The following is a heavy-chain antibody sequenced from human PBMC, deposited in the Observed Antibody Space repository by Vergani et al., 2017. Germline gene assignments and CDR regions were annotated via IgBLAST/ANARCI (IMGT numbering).Heavy chain of an antibody. Sequence: EVQLLESGGGLVQPGGSLRLSCAASGFTFSSYAMSWVRQAPGKGLEWVSAISGSGGSTYYADSVKGRFTISRDNSKNTLYLQMNSLRAEDTAVYYCAKDFVDTAMVFYYFDYWGQGTLVTVAS. V-gene: IGHV3-23*01. J-gene: IGHJ4*02. CDR3: AKDFVDTAMVFYYFDY. CDR1: GFTFSSYA. CDR2: ISGSGGST. D-gene: IGHD5-18*01.